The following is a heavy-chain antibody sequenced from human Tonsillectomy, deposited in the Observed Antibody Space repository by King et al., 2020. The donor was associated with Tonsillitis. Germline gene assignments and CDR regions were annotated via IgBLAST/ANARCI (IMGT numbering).Heavy chain of an antibody. CDR2: ISAYNGNT. CDR3: ARAGWFGELSTYYYSGMDV. J-gene: IGHJ6*02. Sequence: QLVQSGAEVKKPGASVKVSCKASGYTFTSYGISWVRQAPGQGLEWMGWISAYNGNTNYAQKLQGRVTMTTDTSTSKAYMELRSMRSDDTAVYYCARAGWFGELSTYYYSGMDVSGPGTTVTVSS. D-gene: IGHD3-10*01. CDR1: GYTFTSYG. V-gene: IGHV1-18*01.